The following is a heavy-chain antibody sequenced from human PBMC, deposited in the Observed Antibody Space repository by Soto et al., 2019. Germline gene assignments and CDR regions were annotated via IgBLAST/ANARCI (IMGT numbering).Heavy chain of an antibody. Sequence: KTSETLSLTCIVSGAALNRGNYYWSWIRQVPGKGLEWIGHIYVTGAVDYNPSLRDRITISQDTSERQFSLNLRLVTAADTAVYYCARLRIATNNYKWFDPWGQGTLVTVSS. CDR3: ARLRIATNNYKWFDP. D-gene: IGHD2-21*01. V-gene: IGHV4-31*03. CDR2: IYVTGAV. CDR1: GAALNRGNYY. J-gene: IGHJ5*02.